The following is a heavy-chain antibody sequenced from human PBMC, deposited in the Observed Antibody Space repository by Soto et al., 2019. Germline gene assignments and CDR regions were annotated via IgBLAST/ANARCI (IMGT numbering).Heavy chain of an antibody. CDR3: ARVGWAAYHHYMDV. V-gene: IGHV3-48*01. J-gene: IGHJ6*03. Sequence: GGSLRLSCAASGFTFSIYSMNWVLQAPWKGLEWLSYISSGSSTISYADSVKGRFTISRDNAKNSLFLQMNSLRAEDTVVYYCARVGWAAYHHYMDVWGKGTTVTVSS. CDR2: ISSGSSTI. CDR1: GFTFSIYS. D-gene: IGHD3-16*01.